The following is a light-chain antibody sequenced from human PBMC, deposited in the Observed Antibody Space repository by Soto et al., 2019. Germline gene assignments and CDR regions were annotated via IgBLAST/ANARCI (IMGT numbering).Light chain of an antibody. CDR1: SSDVGSYNF. Sequence: QSALTQPASVSGSPGQSIISSCTGTSSDVGSYNFVSWYQQHPGKAPKLMIYEVSKRPSGVSNRFSGSKSGNTASLTISGLQPEDETDYYCCSYAGNSGVFGGGTKVTV. CDR3: CSYAGNSGV. J-gene: IGLJ3*02. CDR2: EVS. V-gene: IGLV2-23*02.